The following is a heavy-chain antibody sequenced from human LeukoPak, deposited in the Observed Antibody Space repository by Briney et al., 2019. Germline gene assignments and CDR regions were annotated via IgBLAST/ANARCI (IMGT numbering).Heavy chain of an antibody. D-gene: IGHD2-2*01. CDR3: AREYCSSTSCYGPDGMDV. J-gene: IGHJ6*02. CDR2: INHSGST. Sequence: PSETLSLTCAVYGGSFSGYYWSWIRQPPGKGLEWIGGINHSGSTNYNPSLKSRVTISVDTSKNQFSLKLSSVTAADTAVYYCAREYCSSTSCYGPDGMDVWGQGTTVTVSS. V-gene: IGHV4-34*01. CDR1: GGSFSGYY.